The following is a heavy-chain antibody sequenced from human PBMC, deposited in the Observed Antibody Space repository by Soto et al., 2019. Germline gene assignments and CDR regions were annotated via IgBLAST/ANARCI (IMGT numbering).Heavy chain of an antibody. Sequence: ASVKVSCKASGYAFSSHGIIWVRQAPGQGLEWMGWISGYNGNAKYAQRFQGRVTMTTDTSTSTVYMDLRSLGSDDSAVYYCAREGSYGWYDCWGQGTLVTVSS. V-gene: IGHV1-18*01. CDR1: GYAFSSHG. D-gene: IGHD2-15*01. J-gene: IGHJ5*01. CDR3: AREGSYGWYDC. CDR2: ISGYNGNA.